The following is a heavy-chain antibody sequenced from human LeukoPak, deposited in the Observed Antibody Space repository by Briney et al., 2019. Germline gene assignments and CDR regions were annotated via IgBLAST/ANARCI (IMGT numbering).Heavy chain of an antibody. CDR3: ARKDRAALY. CDR1: GFTFSSYA. J-gene: IGHJ4*02. CDR2: ISGSGTNT. V-gene: IGHV3-23*01. Sequence: AGGSLRLSCAASGFTFSSYAMSWVRQAPGKGLEWVSGISGSGTNTDYADSVKGRFTISRDNSKNTLYLQMNSLRAEDTAVYYCARKDRAALYWGQGTLVTVSS. D-gene: IGHD6-6*01.